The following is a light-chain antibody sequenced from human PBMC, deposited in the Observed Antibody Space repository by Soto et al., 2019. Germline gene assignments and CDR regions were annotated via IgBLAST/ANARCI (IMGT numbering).Light chain of an antibody. CDR2: AAS. V-gene: IGKV1-39*01. Sequence: DIQMTQSPSPLSVSVGDRIIITCRASQTIARYINWFQQKSGQPPKLLVYAASTLRHGVPSRFSASGSGSDFTLTINSLQPEDLATYYCQQSYNAPFNFGPGTKVDIK. J-gene: IGKJ3*01. CDR3: QQSYNAPFN. CDR1: QTIARY.